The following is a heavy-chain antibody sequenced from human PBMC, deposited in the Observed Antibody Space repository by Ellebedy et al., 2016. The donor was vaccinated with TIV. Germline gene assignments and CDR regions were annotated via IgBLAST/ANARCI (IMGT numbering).Heavy chain of an antibody. V-gene: IGHV3-30*18. D-gene: IGHD6-13*01. CDR1: GFIFTNYG. J-gene: IGHJ5*02. CDR2: ISFDGSKC. CDR3: AKGAVPNSSTWHWFDP. Sequence: GGSLRLSXAASGFIFTNYGMHWVRQAPGKGLEWVAFISFDGSKCYYTDSVKGRFTISRDTSNNTLYLQLDSLTTDDTAVYYCAKGAVPNSSTWHWFDPWGQGTLVSVSS.